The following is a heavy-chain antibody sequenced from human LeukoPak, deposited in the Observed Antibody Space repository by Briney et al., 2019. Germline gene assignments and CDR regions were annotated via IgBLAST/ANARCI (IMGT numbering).Heavy chain of an antibody. Sequence: SVKVSCKASGYTFTSYDINWVRQATGQGLEWMGGIIPIFGTANYAQKFQGRVTITADESTSTAYMELSSLRSEDTAVYYCARDYYGSGPHTEYYFDYWGQGTLVTVSS. CDR1: GYTFTSYD. CDR2: IIPIFGTA. D-gene: IGHD3-10*01. V-gene: IGHV1-69*13. CDR3: ARDYYGSGPHTEYYFDY. J-gene: IGHJ4*02.